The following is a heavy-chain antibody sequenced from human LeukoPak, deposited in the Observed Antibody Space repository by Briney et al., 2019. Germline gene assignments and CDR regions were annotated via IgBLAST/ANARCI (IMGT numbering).Heavy chain of an antibody. J-gene: IGHJ4*02. CDR1: GFTFRSSA. V-gene: IGHV3-23*01. Sequence: GGSLRLSCAASGFTFRSSAMSWVRQAPGKGPEWVSAISGSGDSTYYADSVKGRSTISRDNSKNTLYLQMNSLRAEDTAVYYCAELYCSGGSCYSDYFDYWGQGTLVTVSS. D-gene: IGHD2-15*01. CDR2: ISGSGDST. CDR3: AELYCSGGSCYSDYFDY.